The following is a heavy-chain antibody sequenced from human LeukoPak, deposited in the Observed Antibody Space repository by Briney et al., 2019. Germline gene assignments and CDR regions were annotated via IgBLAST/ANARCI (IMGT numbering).Heavy chain of an antibody. Sequence: PSETLSPTCTVSGGSVSSADYYWTWIRQPPGKGLEWIGYIYFTGSIYHNPSLRGRITNSLGTSKNQFSLKLNSVTAAGTAVFYFARVKVAYGDHRGLLGHAFDIWGQGTMVTVSS. CDR1: GGSVSSADYY. D-gene: IGHD4-17*01. V-gene: IGHV4-30-4*01. J-gene: IGHJ3*02. CDR2: IYFTGSI. CDR3: ARVKVAYGDHRGLLGHAFDI.